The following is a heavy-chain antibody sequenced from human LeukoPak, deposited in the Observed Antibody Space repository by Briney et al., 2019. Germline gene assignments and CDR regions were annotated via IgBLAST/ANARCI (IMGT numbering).Heavy chain of an antibody. J-gene: IGHJ4*02. CDR2: INPNSGGT. CDR1: GYTFTGYY. CDR3: ARANFLYCSSSTCLFDY. Sequence: ASVKVSCKASGYTFTGYYMHWVRQAPGQGLEWMGWINPNSGGTNYAQKFQGRVTMTRDTSISTAYMELSRLRSDDTAVYYCARANFLYCSSSTCLFDYWGQGTLVTVSS. V-gene: IGHV1-2*02. D-gene: IGHD2-2*01.